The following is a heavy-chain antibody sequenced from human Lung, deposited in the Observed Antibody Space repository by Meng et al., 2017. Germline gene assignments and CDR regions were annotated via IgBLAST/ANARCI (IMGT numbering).Heavy chain of an antibody. CDR2: IIDSGST. J-gene: IGHJ4*02. CDR3: VRRTYSSGWYFDY. Sequence: QVPLTQWGAGLLKPSETLSLTCAVYGGSFSGYYWSWIRQPPGKGLEWIGEIIDSGSTNYNPSLKSRVTISVDTSKNQFSLRVTSVTAADRAVYYCVRRTYSSGWYFDYWGQGTLVTVSS. D-gene: IGHD6-19*01. V-gene: IGHV4-34*02. CDR1: GGSFSGYY.